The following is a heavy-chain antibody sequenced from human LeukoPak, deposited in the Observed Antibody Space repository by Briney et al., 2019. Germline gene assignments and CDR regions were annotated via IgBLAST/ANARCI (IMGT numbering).Heavy chain of an antibody. D-gene: IGHD2-2*01. Sequence: ASVKVSCKASGYTFTGYYMHWVRQSPGQGLEWMGWINPNSGGTNYAQKFQGRVTMTRDTSISTAYMELSRLRSDDTAVYYCAREEVHDQRASSLDYWGQGTLVTVSS. CDR1: GYTFTGYY. J-gene: IGHJ4*02. V-gene: IGHV1-2*02. CDR2: INPNSGGT. CDR3: AREEVHDQRASSLDY.